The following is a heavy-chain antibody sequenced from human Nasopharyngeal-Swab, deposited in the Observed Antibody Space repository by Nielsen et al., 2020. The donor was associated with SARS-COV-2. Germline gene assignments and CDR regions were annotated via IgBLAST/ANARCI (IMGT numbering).Heavy chain of an antibody. CDR1: GFTSSTYG. D-gene: IGHD2-2*02. V-gene: IGHV3-30*03. Sequence: GGSLRLSCAASGFTSSTYGMHWVRQAPGKGLEWVAVISYDGSNKYYADSVKGRFTISRDNSKNTLYLQMNSLRAEDTAVYYCASGCISTSCYTGDAFDIWGQGTMVTVSS. CDR2: ISYDGSNK. J-gene: IGHJ3*02. CDR3: ASGCISTSCYTGDAFDI.